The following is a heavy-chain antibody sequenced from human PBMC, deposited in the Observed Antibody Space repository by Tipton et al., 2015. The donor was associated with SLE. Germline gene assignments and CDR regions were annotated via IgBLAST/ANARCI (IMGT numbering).Heavy chain of an antibody. CDR3: ARRDGYSSIWNWFDP. J-gene: IGHJ5*02. V-gene: IGHV4-34*01. CDR2: INHSGST. D-gene: IGHD6-13*01. Sequence: TLSLTCAVYGGSFSGYYWSWIRRPPGKGLEWIGEINHSGSTNYNPSLKSRVTISVDTSKNQFSLKLSSVTAADTAVYYCARRDGYSSIWNWFDPWGQGTLVTVSS. CDR1: GGSFSGYY.